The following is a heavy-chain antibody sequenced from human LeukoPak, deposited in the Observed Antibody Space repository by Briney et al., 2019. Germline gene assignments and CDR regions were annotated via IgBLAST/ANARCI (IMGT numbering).Heavy chain of an antibody. D-gene: IGHD6-19*01. CDR3: ARAEQWLYNWFDP. Sequence: ASVKVSCKASGYTFTSYYMHWVRQAPGQGLEWMGIINPSGGSTSYAQKFQGRVTMTRDTSTSTAYMELRSLRSDDTAVYYCARAEQWLYNWFDPWGQGTLVTVSS. CDR2: INPSGGST. J-gene: IGHJ5*02. V-gene: IGHV1-46*01. CDR1: GYTFTSYY.